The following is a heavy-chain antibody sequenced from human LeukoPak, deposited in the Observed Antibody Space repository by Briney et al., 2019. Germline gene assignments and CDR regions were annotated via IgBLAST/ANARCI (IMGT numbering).Heavy chain of an antibody. CDR1: GFTFSAYW. D-gene: IGHD6-13*01. J-gene: IGHJ4*02. Sequence: GGSLRLSCAASGFTFSAYWMHWVRHVPGKGLVWVSRINNDGTATFFADSVKGRFTISRDNATNTLYLQMDSLRAEDTAVYYCAREGSSSPLFDYWGQGTLVTVSS. V-gene: IGHV3-74*01. CDR2: INNDGTAT. CDR3: AREGSSSPLFDY.